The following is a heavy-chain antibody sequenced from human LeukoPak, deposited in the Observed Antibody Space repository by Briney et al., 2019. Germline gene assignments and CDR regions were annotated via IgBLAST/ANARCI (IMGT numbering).Heavy chain of an antibody. V-gene: IGHV3-7*03. CDR3: AKGETVTTTSFDY. CDR1: GFSFSNYW. J-gene: IGHJ4*02. D-gene: IGHD4-17*01. Sequence: GGSLRLSCTASGFSFSNYWMSWVRQAPGKGLEWVGHAKQDGSETYYVDSVKGRFTVSRDNSKNTLYLQVNSLRAEDTAVYYCAKGETVTTTSFDYWGQGTLVTVSS. CDR2: AKQDGSET.